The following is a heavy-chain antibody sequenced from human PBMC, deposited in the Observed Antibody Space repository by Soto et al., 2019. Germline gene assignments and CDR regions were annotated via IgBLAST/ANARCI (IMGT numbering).Heavy chain of an antibody. Sequence: QVQLVQSGAEVKKPGASVKVSCKASGYTFTSRGISWVRQAPGQGLEWMGWVSGYNGNTNYAQKFQGRVTMTTDTSTTTAYMELRSLTSDDTAVYYCSRDLGAKVYFWGQGTLVTVSS. D-gene: IGHD3-16*01. CDR1: GYTFTSRG. V-gene: IGHV1-18*01. CDR3: SRDLGAKVYF. J-gene: IGHJ4*02. CDR2: VSGYNGNT.